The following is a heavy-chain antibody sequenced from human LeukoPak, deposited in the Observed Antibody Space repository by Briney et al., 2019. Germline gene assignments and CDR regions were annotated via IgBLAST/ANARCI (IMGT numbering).Heavy chain of an antibody. J-gene: IGHJ4*02. CDR2: IKQDGSEK. V-gene: IGHV3-7*01. Sequence: PGGSLRLSCAASGFTFSSYWMSWVRQAPGRGLEWVANIKQDGSEKYYVDSVKGRFTISRDNAKNSLYLQMNSLRAEDTAVYYCAMMYYYDSSGYYYSGFDYWGQGTLVTVSS. CDR3: AMMYYYDSSGYYYSGFDY. D-gene: IGHD3-22*01. CDR1: GFTFSSYW.